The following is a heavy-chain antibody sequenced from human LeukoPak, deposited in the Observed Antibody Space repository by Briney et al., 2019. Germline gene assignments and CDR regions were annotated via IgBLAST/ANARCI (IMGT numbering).Heavy chain of an antibody. V-gene: IGHV3-48*02. CDR2: ISSSSTI. J-gene: IGHJ4*02. CDR3: ARDVTVVTDWFDY. Sequence: PGGSLRLSCAASGFTFSSYSMNWVRQAPGKGLEWVSYISSSSTIYYADSVKGRFTISRDNAKNSLYLQMNSLRDEDTAVYYCARDVTVVTDWFDYWGQGTLVTVSS. D-gene: IGHD3-22*01. CDR1: GFTFSSYS.